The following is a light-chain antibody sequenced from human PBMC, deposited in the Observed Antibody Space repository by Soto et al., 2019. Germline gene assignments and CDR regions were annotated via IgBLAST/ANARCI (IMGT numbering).Light chain of an antibody. J-gene: IGKJ1*01. CDR2: DAS. CDR3: HQYNSFSPWT. V-gene: IGKV1-5*01. CDR1: QSIRGW. Sequence: DVQLTQSPSFLSASVGDRLTITCRASQSIRGWLAWYQQKPGKAPNLLIYDASRLKSGVPSRFSGRGSGTEFTLTITSLQPDDFATYYCHQYNSFSPWTFGQGTKVEVK.